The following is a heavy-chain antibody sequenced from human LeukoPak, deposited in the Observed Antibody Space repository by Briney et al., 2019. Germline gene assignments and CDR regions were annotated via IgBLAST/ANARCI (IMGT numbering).Heavy chain of an antibody. Sequence: ASVKVSCKASGXXXTGYYXXWVRQAPXXXXXXXGWINPNSGGTNYAQKFQGRVTMTRDTSISTAYMELSRLRSDDTAVYYCARGVGATGIGVGWGQGTLVTVSS. D-gene: IGHD1-26*01. CDR2: INPNSGGT. CDR3: ARGVGATGIGVG. CDR1: GXXXTGYY. V-gene: IGHV1-2*02. J-gene: IGHJ4*02.